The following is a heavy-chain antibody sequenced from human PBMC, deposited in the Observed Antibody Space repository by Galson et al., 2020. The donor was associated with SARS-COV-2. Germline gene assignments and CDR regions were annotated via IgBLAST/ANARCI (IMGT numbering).Heavy chain of an antibody. Sequence: GGSLRLSCAASGFTFSSYAMSWVRQAPGKGLEWVSAISGSGGSTYYADSVKGRFTISRDNSKNTLYLQMNSLRAEDTAVYYFATPRSLEGGSFVFDYWGQGTLVTVSS. D-gene: IGHD6-13*01. J-gene: IGHJ4*02. CDR3: ATPRSLEGGSFVFDY. CDR1: GFTFSSYA. CDR2: ISGSGGST. V-gene: IGHV3-23*01.